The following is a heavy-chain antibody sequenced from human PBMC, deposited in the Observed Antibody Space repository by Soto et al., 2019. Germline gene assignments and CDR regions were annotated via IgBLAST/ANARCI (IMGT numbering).Heavy chain of an antibody. CDR3: ARQSKGWDYLDQ. J-gene: IGHJ4*02. CDR1: GGPMNNFY. Sequence: SETLSLTCTVSGGPMNNFYWTWIRLPPGRGLEWIGQISYVGSTNYNPSLKSRVTMSVDMSKNQFSLKLGSVTAADTAVYYCARQSKGWDYLDQSGQGTLVTVSS. D-gene: IGHD1-26*01. CDR2: ISYVGST. V-gene: IGHV4-59*08.